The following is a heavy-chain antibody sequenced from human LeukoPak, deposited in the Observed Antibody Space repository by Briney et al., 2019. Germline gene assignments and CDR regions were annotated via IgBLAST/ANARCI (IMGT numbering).Heavy chain of an antibody. J-gene: IGHJ5*02. CDR3: ARDGLGSSSWYGWFDP. CDR1: GGSISSYY. V-gene: IGHV4-59*01. D-gene: IGHD6-13*01. Sequence: SETLSLTCTVSGGSISSYYWSWIRQPPGKGLERIGYIYYSGSTKYNPSLKSRVNISVETSKNQFSLKLSSVTAADTAVYYCARDGLGSSSWYGWFDPWGQGTLVTVSS. CDR2: IYYSGST.